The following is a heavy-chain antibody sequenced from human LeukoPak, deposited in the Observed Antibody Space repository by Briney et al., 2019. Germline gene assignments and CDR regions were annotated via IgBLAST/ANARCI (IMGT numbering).Heavy chain of an antibody. Sequence: GGSLRLSCAASGFTFSSYSMNWVRQAPGKGLEWVSSISSSSSYIYQADSVKGRFTISRDNAKNTLYLQMNSLRAEDTAVYYCARGADSGYSSDNWGQGTLVSVSS. D-gene: IGHD3-9*01. V-gene: IGHV3-21*01. CDR2: ISSSSSYI. CDR3: ARGADSGYSSDN. CDR1: GFTFSSYS. J-gene: IGHJ4*02.